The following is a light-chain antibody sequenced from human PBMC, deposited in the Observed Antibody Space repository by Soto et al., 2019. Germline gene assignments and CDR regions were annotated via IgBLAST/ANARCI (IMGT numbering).Light chain of an antibody. CDR2: DVS. CDR3: SSYTSIDTWV. CDR1: SSDVGGYNY. J-gene: IGLJ1*01. V-gene: IGLV2-14*03. Sequence: QSALTQPASVSGSPGQSITITCTGTSSDVGGYNYVSWYQQHPGKAPRVLISDVSNRPSGISNRFSGSKSGNTASLTISGLQAEDEADYYCSSYTSIDTWVVRTGNKVTVL.